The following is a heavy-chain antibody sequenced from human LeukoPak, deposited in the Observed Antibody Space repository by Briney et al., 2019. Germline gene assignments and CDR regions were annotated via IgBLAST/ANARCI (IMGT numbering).Heavy chain of an antibody. J-gene: IGHJ4*02. D-gene: IGHD3-22*01. CDR2: MNPNSGNT. Sequence: ASVKVSCKASGYTFTSYDINWVRQATGQGLEWMGWMNPNSGNTGYAQKFQGRVTMTRNTSISTAYMELSSLRSEDTAVYYCARRVGPFYDSSGYMYDYWGQGTLVTVSS. CDR3: ARRVGPFYDSSGYMYDY. CDR1: GYTFTSYD. V-gene: IGHV1-8*01.